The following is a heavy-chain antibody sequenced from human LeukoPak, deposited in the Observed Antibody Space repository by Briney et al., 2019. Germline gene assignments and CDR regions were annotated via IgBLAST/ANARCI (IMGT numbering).Heavy chain of an antibody. J-gene: IGHJ5*02. D-gene: IGHD6-13*01. CDR3: AKLTSYSSSWYRWFDP. V-gene: IGHV3-30*02. CDR2: IRYDGSNK. Sequence: GGSLRLSCAASGFTFSSYGMHWVRQAPGKGLEWVAFIRYDGSNKYHADSVKGRFTISRDNSKNTLYLQMNSLRAEDTAVYYCAKLTSYSSSWYRWFDPWGQGTLVTVSS. CDR1: GFTFSSYG.